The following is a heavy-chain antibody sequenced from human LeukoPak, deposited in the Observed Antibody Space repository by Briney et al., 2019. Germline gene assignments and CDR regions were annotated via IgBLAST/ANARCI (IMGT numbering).Heavy chain of an antibody. CDR3: ARPATVWGSYRYLYFQH. CDR1: GVSISSTNW. CDR2: IYHSGST. Sequence: SETLSLTCSVSGVSISSTNWWSWVRQSPDKGLEWIGEIYHSGSTDYNPSLKSRVTISLDTSKNQFSLKLSSVTAADTAVYYCARPATVWGSYRYLYFQHWGQGTLVTVSS. V-gene: IGHV4-4*02. J-gene: IGHJ1*01. D-gene: IGHD3-16*02.